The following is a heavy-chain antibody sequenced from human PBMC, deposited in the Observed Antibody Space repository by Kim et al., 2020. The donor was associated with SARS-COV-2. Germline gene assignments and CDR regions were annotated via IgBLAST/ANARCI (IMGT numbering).Heavy chain of an antibody. CDR1: GFTFSSHS. Sequence: GGSLRHSCAASGFTFSSHSMLWVRQAPGKGLECVTLISSDGSLKFYLDSVKGRFTISRDNSKNTLYLQLNSLSAEDTAVYYCARDRIGGHGAFDVWGQGTRVTVSS. J-gene: IGHJ3*01. CDR3: ARDRIGGHGAFDV. V-gene: IGHV3-30*04. CDR2: ISSDGSLK.